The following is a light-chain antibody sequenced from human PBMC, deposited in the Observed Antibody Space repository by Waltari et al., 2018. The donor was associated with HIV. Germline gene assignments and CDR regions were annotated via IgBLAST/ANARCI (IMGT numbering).Light chain of an antibody. J-gene: IGLJ2*01. Sequence: SYVLTQAPSLSVAPGQTATTSWGNIGRNSGEGYRQKPGRAPLLVVLDDVDRSSGIPARFSGARSGERATLTIRGVEAGDEADYYCQVWDRSYKEAVFGGGT. CDR2: DDV. CDR1: NIGRNS. V-gene: IGLV3-21*02. CDR3: QVWDRSYKEAV.